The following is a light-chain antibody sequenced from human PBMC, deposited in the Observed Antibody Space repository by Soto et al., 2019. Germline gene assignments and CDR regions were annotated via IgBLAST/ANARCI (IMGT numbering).Light chain of an antibody. J-gene: IGKJ2*01. CDR3: HQSYSTPPGYT. CDR2: AAS. V-gene: IGKV1-39*01. Sequence: DIQMTQSPSSLSASVGDRVTITCRASQSISSYLNWYQQKPGKAPKLLIYAASSLQSGVPSRFSGSGAGTDFTLTISSLQPEDFATYYCHQSYSTPPGYTFGQGTKVEIK. CDR1: QSISSY.